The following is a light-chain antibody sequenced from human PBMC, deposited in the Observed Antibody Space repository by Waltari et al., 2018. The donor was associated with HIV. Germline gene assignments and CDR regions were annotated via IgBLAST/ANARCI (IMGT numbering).Light chain of an antibody. J-gene: IGLJ2*01. CDR2: QDS. Sequence: SFELTQPPSVSVSPGQTATITCSGDKLGNRYAYWYQQKPGQSPVLVIHQDSKRPSGIPERFSGSNSGNTAMLTISGTQATDEADYYCQAWDRSTAVFGGGTKLTVL. CDR3: QAWDRSTAV. CDR1: KLGNRY. V-gene: IGLV3-1*01.